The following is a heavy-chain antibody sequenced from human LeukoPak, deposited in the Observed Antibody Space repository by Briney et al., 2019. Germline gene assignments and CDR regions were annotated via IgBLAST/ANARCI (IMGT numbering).Heavy chain of an antibody. CDR3: AKGLSAAGDYYFDY. D-gene: IGHD2-21*01. Sequence: PGGSLRLSCAASGFTFSSYAMSWVRQAPGKGLEWVSAISGSGRSTNSADSVKGRFTISRDNSKNTVYLQMKSLRVEATAVYYCAKGLSAAGDYYFDYWGQGALVTVSS. J-gene: IGHJ4*02. CDR2: ISGSGRST. CDR1: GFTFSSYA. V-gene: IGHV3-23*01.